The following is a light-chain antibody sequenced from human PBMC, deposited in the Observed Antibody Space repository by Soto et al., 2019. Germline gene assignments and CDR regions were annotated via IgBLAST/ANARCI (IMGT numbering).Light chain of an antibody. CDR1: QSVSSY. Sequence: EIVLTQSAGTLSLSPGERATLSCRASQSVSSYLAWYQQKPGQAPRLLIYDASNRATGIPARFSGGGSGTDFTLTISSLEPEDFAVYYCQQRFNWPRFTFGQGTKLEIK. V-gene: IGKV3-11*01. CDR3: QQRFNWPRFT. CDR2: DAS. J-gene: IGKJ2*01.